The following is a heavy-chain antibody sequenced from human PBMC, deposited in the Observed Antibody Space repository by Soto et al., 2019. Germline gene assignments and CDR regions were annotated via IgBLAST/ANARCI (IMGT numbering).Heavy chain of an antibody. CDR1: GFTFSSYG. CDR3: ARDSDPTTLDAFDI. V-gene: IGHV3-33*01. J-gene: IGHJ3*02. D-gene: IGHD1-26*01. Sequence: GGSLRLSCAASGFTFSSYGIHWVRQAPGKGLEWVAVIWYNGSNKYYADSVKGRFTISRDNSKNTLYLQMNSLRAEDTAVYYCARDSDPTTLDAFDIWGQGTMVTVSS. CDR2: IWYNGSNK.